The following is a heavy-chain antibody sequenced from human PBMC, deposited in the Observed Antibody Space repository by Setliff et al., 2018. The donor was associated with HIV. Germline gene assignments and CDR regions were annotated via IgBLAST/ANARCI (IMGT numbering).Heavy chain of an antibody. J-gene: IGHJ6*03. V-gene: IGHV1-18*01. D-gene: IGHD6-25*01. CDR3: ARWVDDNSEGSYYHYMDV. CDR1: GGTFSSYA. Sequence: ASVKVSCKASGGTFSSYAISWVRQAPGQGLEWMGWISTYNGNTHYAQKLQGRVTMTTDTSTRTAYMELRSLRSDDTAMYYCARWVDDNSEGSYYHYMDVWGNGASVTVSS. CDR2: ISTYNGNT.